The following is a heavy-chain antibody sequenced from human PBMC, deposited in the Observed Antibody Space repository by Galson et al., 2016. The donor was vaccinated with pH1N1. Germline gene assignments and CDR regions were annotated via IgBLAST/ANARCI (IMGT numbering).Heavy chain of an antibody. CDR1: GFIFSDHY. CDR3: VAGLTGSIGNY. J-gene: IGHJ4*02. Sequence: SLRLSCAASGFIFSDHYMDWVRQAPGKGLEYISRSRSKAYSYTTEYAASVKGRFTISRDDSGNSVYLLMNSLQTEDTAVYFCVAGLTGSIGNYWGQGTLVTVSS. V-gene: IGHV3-72*01. D-gene: IGHD1-20*01. CDR2: SRSKAYSYTT.